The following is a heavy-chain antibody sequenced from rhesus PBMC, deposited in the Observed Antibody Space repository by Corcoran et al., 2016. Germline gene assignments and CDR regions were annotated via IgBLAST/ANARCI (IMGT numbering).Heavy chain of an antibody. CDR3: AGWGGSYSKTLTLDY. D-gene: IGHD3-16*01. Sequence: QVQLQESGPAVVKPSETLSLTCAVSGGSISNNDWWNWIRQSPGKGLEWIGGIYGRGWSTEYNPALKSRVTISKDTSKNQCSLKLSSVTAADTAVYYCAGWGGSYSKTLTLDYWGQGVLVTVSS. CDR2: IYGRGWST. CDR1: GGSISNNDW. J-gene: IGHJ4*01. V-gene: IGHV4-93*01.